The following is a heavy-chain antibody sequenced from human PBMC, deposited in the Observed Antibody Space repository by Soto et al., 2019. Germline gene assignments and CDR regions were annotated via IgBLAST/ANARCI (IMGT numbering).Heavy chain of an antibody. Sequence: EVQLLESGVGLVQPGGSLRLSCAASGFTFSSYDMRWVLQAPGKGLECVSAISGSGGSPYYADSVKGRFTISRDNSKNKLYLQINSMRDEDTAVYYCAKLRQMTTVAPDAFDIWGQGTMVTVSS. D-gene: IGHD4-17*01. V-gene: IGHV3-23*01. J-gene: IGHJ3*02. CDR2: ISGSGGSP. CDR3: AKLRQMTTVAPDAFDI. CDR1: GFTFSSYD.